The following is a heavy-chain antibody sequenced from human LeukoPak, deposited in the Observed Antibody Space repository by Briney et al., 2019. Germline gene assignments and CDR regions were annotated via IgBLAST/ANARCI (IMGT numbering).Heavy chain of an antibody. V-gene: IGHV3-21*01. CDR3: ARGGREIGNDY. CDR2: ISSSSTYI. CDR1: GFTFSSYT. Sequence: GESLRLSCAASGFTFSSYTMNWVRQAPGKGLEWVSSISSSSTYINYADSVKGRFTISRDNAKNSLYLQMNSLRAEDTAVYYCARGGREIGNDYWGQGTLVTVSS. D-gene: IGHD1-26*01. J-gene: IGHJ4*02.